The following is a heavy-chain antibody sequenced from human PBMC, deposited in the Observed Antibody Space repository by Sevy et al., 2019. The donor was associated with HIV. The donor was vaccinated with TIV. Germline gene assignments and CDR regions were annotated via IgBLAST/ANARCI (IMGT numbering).Heavy chain of an antibody. Sequence: GGSLRLSCAASGFTFSSYGMHWVRQAPGKGLEWVAVISYDGSNKYYADSVKGGFTISRDNSKNTLYLQMNSLRAEDTAVYYCAKDHRGGSSWGLPKGIDYWGQGTLVTVSS. CDR3: AKDHRGGSSWGLPKGIDY. J-gene: IGHJ4*02. CDR2: ISYDGSNK. V-gene: IGHV3-30*18. CDR1: GFTFSSYG. D-gene: IGHD6-13*01.